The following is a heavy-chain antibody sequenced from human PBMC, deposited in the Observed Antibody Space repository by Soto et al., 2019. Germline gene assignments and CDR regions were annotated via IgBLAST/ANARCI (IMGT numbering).Heavy chain of an antibody. CDR3: ARDDRGTMVRVVIQHI. CDR2: IYYSGST. V-gene: IGHV4-31*03. Sequence: SETLSLTCTVSGGSISSGGYYWSWIRQHPGKGLEWIGYIYYSGSTYYNPSLKSRVTISVDTSKNQFSLKLSSVTAADTAVYYCARDDRGTMVRVVIQHIWGQGTLFTV. D-gene: IGHD3-10*01. J-gene: IGHJ3*02. CDR1: GGSISSGGYY.